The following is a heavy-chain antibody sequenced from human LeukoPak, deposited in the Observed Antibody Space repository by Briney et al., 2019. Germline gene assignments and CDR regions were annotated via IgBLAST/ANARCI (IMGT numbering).Heavy chain of an antibody. CDR3: ARYYYGSGSYYNYFDY. Sequence: GGSLRLSCAASGFTFSSYEMNWVRQAPGKGLEWVSYISSSGSTIYYADSVKGRFTISRDNAKNSLYLQMNSLRAEDTAVYYCARYYYGSGSYYNYFDYWGQGTLVTVSS. V-gene: IGHV3-48*03. D-gene: IGHD3-10*01. CDR1: GFTFSSYE. CDR2: ISSSGSTI. J-gene: IGHJ4*02.